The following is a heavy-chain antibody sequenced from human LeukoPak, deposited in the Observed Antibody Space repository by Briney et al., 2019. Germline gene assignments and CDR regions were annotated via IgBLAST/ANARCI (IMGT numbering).Heavy chain of an antibody. CDR3: AQAGNSWQFEY. CDR1: GYTFTNYG. J-gene: IGHJ4*02. D-gene: IGHD6-13*01. Sequence: ASVKVSCKASGYTFTNYGINWVRQAPGQGLEWMGWINADNGNTNYSQKLQGRVTLTTDTTTSTAYMELRGLRSDDTAVYYCAQAGNSWQFEYWGQGTLVTVSS. CDR2: INADNGNT. V-gene: IGHV1-18*01.